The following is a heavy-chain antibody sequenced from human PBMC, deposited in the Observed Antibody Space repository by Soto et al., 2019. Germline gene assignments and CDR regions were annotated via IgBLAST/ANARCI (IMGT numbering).Heavy chain of an antibody. V-gene: IGHV5-10-1*04. D-gene: IGHD1-1*01. J-gene: IGHJ6*02. Sequence: PGESMKVSCQGSGYSITSYWISWVRQMPGKGLEWMGRIDPSDSYTNYSPSFQGQVTISADKSISTAYLQWSSLKASDTAMYYCARHPYWNDNRPYGMDVWGQGTTVTVSS. CDR1: GYSITSYW. CDR3: ARHPYWNDNRPYGMDV. CDR2: IDPSDSYT.